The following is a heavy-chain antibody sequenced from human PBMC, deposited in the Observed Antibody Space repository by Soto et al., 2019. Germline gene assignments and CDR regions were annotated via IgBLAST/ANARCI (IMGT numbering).Heavy chain of an antibody. CDR2: ISGSGGST. J-gene: IGHJ6*02. Sequence: EVQLLESGGGLVQPGGSLRLSCAASGFTFSSYAMSWVRQAPGEGLEWVSAISGSGGSTYYADSVKGRFTISRDNPKNRLYLQMNSLRAEDRAVYYCAKGGGYYYYYGMDVWGQGTTVTVSS. CDR1: GFTFSSYA. V-gene: IGHV3-23*01. D-gene: IGHD3-16*01. CDR3: AKGGGYYYYYGMDV.